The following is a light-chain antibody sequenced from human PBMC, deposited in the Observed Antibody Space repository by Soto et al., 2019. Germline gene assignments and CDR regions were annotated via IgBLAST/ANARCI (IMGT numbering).Light chain of an antibody. CDR3: QESYSNSAWT. CDR1: QSISNY. V-gene: IGKV1-39*01. Sequence: DIQMTQSPSSLSSSVGHRVTITCRASQSISNYLNGYQQKPGNAPKLLIYTASSLQSGVPSRFSGGGSGTDFTFTINSLQAEDFATYVCQESYSNSAWTFGQGTMVEVK. J-gene: IGKJ1*01. CDR2: TAS.